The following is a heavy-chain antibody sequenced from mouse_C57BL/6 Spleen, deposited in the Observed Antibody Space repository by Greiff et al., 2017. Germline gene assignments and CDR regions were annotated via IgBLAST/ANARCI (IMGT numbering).Heavy chain of an antibody. CDR2: IYPGNSDT. V-gene: IGHV1-5*01. J-gene: IGHJ3*01. D-gene: IGHD2-4*01. Sequence: EVQVVESGTVLARPGASVKLSCKTSGYTFTSYWMHWVKQRPGQGLEWIGAIYPGNSDTSYNQKFKGKAKLTAVTSASTAYMELSSLTNEDDAVYYCTACYDDEKFAYWGQGTLVTVSA. CDR1: GYTFTSYW. CDR3: TACYDDEKFAY.